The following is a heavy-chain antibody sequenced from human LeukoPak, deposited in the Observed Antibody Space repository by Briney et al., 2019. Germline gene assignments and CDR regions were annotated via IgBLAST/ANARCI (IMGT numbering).Heavy chain of an antibody. CDR1: GYTLTELS. Sequence: ASVKVSCKVSGYTLTELSMHWVRQAPGKGLEWLGGFDPEDGETIYAQKFQGRVTMTEDTSTDTAYMELSSLRSEDTAVYYCATRYCSGGSCYYGMDVWGQGTTVTVSS. D-gene: IGHD2-15*01. J-gene: IGHJ6*02. CDR2: FDPEDGET. CDR3: ATRYCSGGSCYYGMDV. V-gene: IGHV1-24*01.